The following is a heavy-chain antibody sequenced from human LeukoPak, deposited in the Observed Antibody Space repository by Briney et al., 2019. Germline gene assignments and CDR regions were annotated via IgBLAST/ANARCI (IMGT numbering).Heavy chain of an antibody. CDR2: IYPGDSDT. CDR3: ARIYCSGSSCGDAFDI. CDR1: GYSFTSYW. J-gene: IGHJ3*02. Sequence: GESLKISCKGSGYSFTSYWIGWVRQMPGKGLEWMGIIYPGDSDTRYSPSFQGQVTISADKSISTAYLQWSSLKASDTAMYYCARIYCSGSSCGDAFDIWGQGTMVTVSS. D-gene: IGHD2-15*01. V-gene: IGHV5-51*01.